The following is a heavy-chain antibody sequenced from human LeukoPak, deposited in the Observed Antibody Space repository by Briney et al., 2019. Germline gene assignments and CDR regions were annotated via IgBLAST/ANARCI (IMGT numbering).Heavy chain of an antibody. V-gene: IGHV4-59*01. Sequence: SETLSLTCSVSGDSIRRYYWSWIRQPPGKGLEWIGYIYYSGSTNYNPSLKSRVTISVDTSKNQFSLKLSSVTAADTAVYYCAREAPLVATNAFDIWGQGTMVTVSS. CDR1: GDSIRRYY. J-gene: IGHJ3*02. D-gene: IGHD5-12*01. CDR2: IYYSGST. CDR3: AREAPLVATNAFDI.